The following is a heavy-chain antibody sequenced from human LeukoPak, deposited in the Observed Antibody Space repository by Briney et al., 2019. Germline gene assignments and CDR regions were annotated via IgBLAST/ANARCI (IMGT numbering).Heavy chain of an antibody. J-gene: IGHJ5*02. CDR1: GYSFTSYW. CDR2: IYPGDSDT. CDR3: ARVRRGYSYGYSGFDP. Sequence: GESLKISCKGSGYSFTSYWIGWVRQMPGKGLAWMGIIYPGDSDTRYSPSFQGQVTISADKSISTAYLQWSSLKASDTAMYYCARVRRGYSYGYSGFDPWGQGTLVTVSS. V-gene: IGHV5-51*01. D-gene: IGHD5-18*01.